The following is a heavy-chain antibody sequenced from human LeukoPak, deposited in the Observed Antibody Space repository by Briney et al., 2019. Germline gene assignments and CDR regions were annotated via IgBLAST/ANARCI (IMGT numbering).Heavy chain of an antibody. V-gene: IGHV5-51*01. J-gene: IGHJ3*02. D-gene: IGHD3-22*01. CDR2: IYPGDSDT. Sequence: GESLTISCKGSGYSFTSYWIGWVRQMPGKGLEWMGIIYPGDSDTRYSPSFQGQVTISADKSISTAYLQWSSLKASDTAMYYCARHWTDSSGYFDAFDIWGQGTMVTVSS. CDR1: GYSFTSYW. CDR3: ARHWTDSSGYFDAFDI.